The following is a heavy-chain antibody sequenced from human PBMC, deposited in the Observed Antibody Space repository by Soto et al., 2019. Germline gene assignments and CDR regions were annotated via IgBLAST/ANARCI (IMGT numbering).Heavy chain of an antibody. V-gene: IGHV3-23*01. CDR2: ISGSGGST. Sequence: GGSLRLSCAASGFTFSSFAMSWVRQAPGKGLGWVSAISGSGGSTYYADSVKGRFTTSTDNSTNTLYLQMHSLRAADTAVTYCAKAATYYYDSGGYSPKREGFDIWGQGTMVTVSS. D-gene: IGHD3-22*01. CDR3: AKAATYYYDSGGYSPKREGFDI. J-gene: IGHJ3*02. CDR1: GFTFSSFA.